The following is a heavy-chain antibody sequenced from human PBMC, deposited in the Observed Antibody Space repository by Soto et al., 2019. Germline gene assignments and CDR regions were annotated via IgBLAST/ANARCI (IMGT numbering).Heavy chain of an antibody. D-gene: IGHD3-10*01. J-gene: IGHJ3*02. V-gene: IGHV3-53*01. Sequence: LRLSCAAFGFTVSGKKYVAWVRQAPGKGLEWVSALYDLDGTYYADSVKGRFTTSSDSSRTTVYLQMNDLRPDDTAVYSCATWHLREHAYDIWGQGTTVTVSS. CDR1: GFTVSGKKY. CDR3: ATWHLREHAYDI. CDR2: LYDLDGT.